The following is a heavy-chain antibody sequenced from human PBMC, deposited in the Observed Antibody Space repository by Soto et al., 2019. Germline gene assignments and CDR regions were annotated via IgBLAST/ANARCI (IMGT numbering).Heavy chain of an antibody. CDR2: IYYSGST. V-gene: IGHV4-31*03. D-gene: IGHD3-22*01. CDR3: ARDTYYYDSSGYQGVTYYYYGMDV. CDR1: GGSISSGGYY. Sequence: SETLSLTCTVSGGSISSGGYYWSWIRQHPGKGLEWIGYIYYSGSTYYNPSLKSRVTISVDTSKNQFSLKLSSVTAADTAVYYCARDTYYYDSSGYQGVTYYYYGMDVWGQGTTVTVSS. J-gene: IGHJ6*02.